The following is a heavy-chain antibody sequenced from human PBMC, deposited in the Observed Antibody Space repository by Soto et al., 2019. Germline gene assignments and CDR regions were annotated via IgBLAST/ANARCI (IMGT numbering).Heavy chain of an antibody. CDR1: GGSISSGGYY. V-gene: IGHV4-31*03. CDR3: ARDTPRGYSYDSFDY. D-gene: IGHD5-18*01. Sequence: PSETLSLTCTVAGGSISSGGYYWSWIRQHPGKGLEWIGYIYYSGSTYYNPSLKSRVTISVDTSKNQFSLKLSSVTAADTAVYYCARDTPRGYSYDSFDYWGQGTLVTVSS. J-gene: IGHJ4*02. CDR2: IYYSGST.